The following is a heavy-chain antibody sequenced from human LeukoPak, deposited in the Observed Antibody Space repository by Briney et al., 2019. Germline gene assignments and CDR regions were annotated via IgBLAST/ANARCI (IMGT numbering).Heavy chain of an antibody. J-gene: IGHJ4*02. CDR1: GGSFSGYY. Sequence: SETLSLTCAVYGGSFSGYYWSWIRQPAGKGLEWIGRIYTSGSTNYNPSLKSRVTISVDTSKNQFSLKLSSVTAADTAVYYCARDRVGATPYWGQGTLVTVSS. CDR3: ARDRVGATPY. D-gene: IGHD1-26*01. V-gene: IGHV4-4*07. CDR2: IYTSGST.